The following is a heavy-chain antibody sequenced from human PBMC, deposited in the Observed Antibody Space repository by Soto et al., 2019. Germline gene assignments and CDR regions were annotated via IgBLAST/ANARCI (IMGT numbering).Heavy chain of an antibody. D-gene: IGHD2-2*01. CDR2: ITASGTVT. J-gene: IGHJ6*02. V-gene: IGHV3-48*03. Sequence: DEQLVESGGGLVQPGGSLRLSCAASGFSFRGFEMNWVRQAPGKGLEWLSYITASGTVTHYADSVKGRFAFSRDNAENSLFLHMTSLTADDTAIYCWARAMKKVEYGMDIWGQGTALSVSS. CDR3: ARAMKKVEYGMDI. CDR1: GFSFRGFE.